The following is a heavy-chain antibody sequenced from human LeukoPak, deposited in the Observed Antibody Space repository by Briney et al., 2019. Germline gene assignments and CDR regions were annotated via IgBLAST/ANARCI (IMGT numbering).Heavy chain of an antibody. D-gene: IGHD3-22*01. CDR1: GFTFSGYS. V-gene: IGHV3-21*01. CDR3: AREGAGYDSSSYYYRFDY. Sequence: GGSLRLSCAASGFTFSGYSMNWVRQAPGKGLEWVSSISSSGSYFYYADSVKGRFTISRDNAKNSLYLQMNSLRAEDTAVYYCAREGAGYDSSSYYYRFDYWGQGTLVTVSS. J-gene: IGHJ4*02. CDR2: ISSSGSYF.